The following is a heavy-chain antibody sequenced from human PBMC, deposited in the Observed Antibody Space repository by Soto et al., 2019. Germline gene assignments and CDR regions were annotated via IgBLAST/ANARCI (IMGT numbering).Heavy chain of an antibody. D-gene: IGHD2-2*01. J-gene: IGHJ4*02. CDR2: INSDGSST. Sequence: EAQLVESGGGLVQPGGSLRLSCAASGFTFSSYWMHWVRQAPGKGLVWVSRINSDGSSTSYADSVKGRFTISRDNAKNTLYLQMNSLRAEDTAVYYCARGFPPASIVVVPAAPDYWGQGTLVTVSS. CDR1: GFTFSSYW. V-gene: IGHV3-74*01. CDR3: ARGFPPASIVVVPAAPDY.